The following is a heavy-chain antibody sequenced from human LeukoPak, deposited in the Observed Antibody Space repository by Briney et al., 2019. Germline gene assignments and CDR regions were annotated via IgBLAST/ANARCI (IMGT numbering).Heavy chain of an antibody. CDR3: ARGATGTYWDWFDP. CDR2: INQDGSEK. V-gene: IGHV3-7*01. Sequence: AGGSLRLSRAASGVTFSDHWMTWVRQTPGKGLEWVAHINQDGSEKHFVDSVEGRFTISRDNDNNSMSLQMNKLRVEDTAVYYCARGATGTYWDWFDPWGQGTLVTVSS. J-gene: IGHJ5*02. CDR1: GVTFSDHW. D-gene: IGHD1-26*01.